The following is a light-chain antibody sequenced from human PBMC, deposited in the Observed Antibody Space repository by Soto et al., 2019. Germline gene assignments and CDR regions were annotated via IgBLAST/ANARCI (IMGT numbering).Light chain of an antibody. J-gene: IGKJ1*01. CDR3: QQYGSAPWM. V-gene: IGKV3-20*01. CDR1: QSVGSSH. Sequence: EIVLTQSPGTLSLSPGERATLSCRASQSVGSSHLAWYQQKPGQAPRLLIYGASSRATGIPDRFSGSGSGTDFALTISRLEPEDFAVYYCQQYGSAPWMFGQGAKV. CDR2: GAS.